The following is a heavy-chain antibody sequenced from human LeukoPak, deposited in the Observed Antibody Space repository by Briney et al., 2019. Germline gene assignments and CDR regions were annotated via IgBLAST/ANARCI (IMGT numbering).Heavy chain of an antibody. D-gene: IGHD1-26*01. V-gene: IGHV4-39*01. Sequence: GSIXXXXXXWXWXXXPPXXXXEVIGSIYYSWSTYYNPSLKSRVTISVDKCKKQFSLKLSSVTAADTAVYYCARQEVGATSLFDYWGQGTLVTVSS. CDR1: GSIXXXXXX. CDR2: IYYSWST. J-gene: IGHJ4*02. CDR3: ARQEVGATSLFDY.